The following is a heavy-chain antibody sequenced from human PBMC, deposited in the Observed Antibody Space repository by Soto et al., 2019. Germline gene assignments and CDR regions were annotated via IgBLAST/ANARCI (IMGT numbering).Heavy chain of an antibody. J-gene: IGHJ4*02. Sequence: EVQLVESGGGLVQPGGSLRLSCAASGFTFSDHYMDWVRQAPGKGLEWVGRTRNKANSYTTEYAASVKGRFTISRDDSKNLLYLQMHSLKTEDTAVYYCAREGRGYDSKSVFDYWGQGTLVTVSS. CDR1: GFTFSDHY. CDR2: TRNKANSYTT. V-gene: IGHV3-72*01. D-gene: IGHD3-22*01. CDR3: AREGRGYDSKSVFDY.